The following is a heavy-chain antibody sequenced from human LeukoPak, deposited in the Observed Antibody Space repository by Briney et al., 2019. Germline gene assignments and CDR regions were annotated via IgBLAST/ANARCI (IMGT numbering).Heavy chain of an antibody. CDR3: ARRRFYYGDDQHIDY. V-gene: IGHV1-2*02. CDR1: GYTFTGYY. D-gene: IGHD4-17*01. Sequence: AASVKVSCKASGYTFTGYYMHWVRQAPGQGLEWMGWINPNSGGTNYAQKFQGRVTMTRDTSISTAYMELSRLRSDDTAVYYCARRRFYYGDDQHIDYWGQGTLVTVSS. CDR2: INPNSGGT. J-gene: IGHJ4*02.